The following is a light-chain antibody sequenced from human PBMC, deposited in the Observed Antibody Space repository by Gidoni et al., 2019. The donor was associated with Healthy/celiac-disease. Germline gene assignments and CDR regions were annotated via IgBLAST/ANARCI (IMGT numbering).Light chain of an antibody. CDR3: QQLNSYPLIT. Sequence: DIQLPQSPSFLSASVGDRVTITCRASQGISSYLAWYQQKPGKAPKLLIYAASTLQSGVPSRFSGSGSGTEFTLTISSLQPEDFATYYCQQLNSYPLITFXQXTRLEIK. CDR1: QGISSY. J-gene: IGKJ5*01. CDR2: AAS. V-gene: IGKV1-9*01.